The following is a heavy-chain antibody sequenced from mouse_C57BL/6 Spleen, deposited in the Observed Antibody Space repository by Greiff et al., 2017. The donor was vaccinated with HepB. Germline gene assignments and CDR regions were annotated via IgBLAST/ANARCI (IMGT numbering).Heavy chain of an antibody. CDR1: GYTFTSYW. Sequence: QVQLQPPGAELVMPGASVKLSCKASGYTFTSYWMHWVKPRPGQGLEWIGEIDPSDSYTNYNQKFKGKSTLTVDQSSSTAYMQLNSLTSEDSAVYYCARYWEEYFDYWGQGTTLTVSS. CDR2: IDPSDSYT. J-gene: IGHJ2*01. CDR3: ARYWEEYFDY. D-gene: IGHD4-1*01. V-gene: IGHV1-69*01.